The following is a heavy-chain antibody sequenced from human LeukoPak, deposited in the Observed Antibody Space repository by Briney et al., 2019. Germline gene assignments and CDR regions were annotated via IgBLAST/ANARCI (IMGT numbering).Heavy chain of an antibody. CDR2: IYYSGST. Sequence: SQTLSLTCTVSGGSISSGGYYWSWIRQHPGKGLEWIGYIYYSGSTYYNPSLKSRVTISVDTSKNQFSLKLSSVTAADTAVYYCVREGIVGATRAFDIWGQGTMVTVSS. CDR3: VREGIVGATRAFDI. J-gene: IGHJ3*02. D-gene: IGHD1-26*01. V-gene: IGHV4-31*03. CDR1: GGSISSGGYY.